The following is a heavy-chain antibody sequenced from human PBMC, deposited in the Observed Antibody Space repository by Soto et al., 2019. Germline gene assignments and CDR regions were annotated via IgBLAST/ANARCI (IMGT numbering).Heavy chain of an antibody. J-gene: IGHJ4*02. CDR3: ASGDVVVTAINFDY. V-gene: IGHV1-18*01. D-gene: IGHD2-21*02. CDR2: ISAYNGNT. Sequence: QVQLVQAGAEVKKPGASVKVSCKAYGHTFTSYGITWVRQAPGQGLEWMGWISAYNGNTNYAQKFQGRVTMTTDTSTNTPYLDLRSLRSEDTAVYYCASGDVVVTAINFDYWGQGTLVTVSS. CDR1: GHTFTSYG.